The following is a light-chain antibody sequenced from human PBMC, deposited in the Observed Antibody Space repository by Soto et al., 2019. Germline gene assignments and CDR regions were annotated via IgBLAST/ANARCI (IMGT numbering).Light chain of an antibody. V-gene: IGLV2-11*01. CDR3: CSYAGSYTSV. J-gene: IGLJ1*01. Sequence: QSALTQPRSVCGSRGQSVTISCTGTSSDVGGYNYVSWYHQHPGKAPKLMIYDDSKRPSGVPDRFSGSKSGNTASLTIAGLQAEDEADYYGCSYAGSYTSVFGTGTKLTVL. CDR1: SSDVGGYNY. CDR2: DDS.